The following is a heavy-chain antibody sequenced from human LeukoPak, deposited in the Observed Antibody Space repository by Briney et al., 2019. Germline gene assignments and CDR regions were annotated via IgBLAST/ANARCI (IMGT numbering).Heavy chain of an antibody. J-gene: IGHJ4*02. CDR2: IYTSGST. CDR1: GGSISSYY. D-gene: IGHD3-22*01. V-gene: IGHV4-4*07. CDR3: ARAVDYYDSSGTLRAYYFDY. Sequence: SEALSLTCTVSGGSISSYYWSWIRQPAGKGLEWIGRIYTSGSTNYNPSLKSRVTMSVDTSKNQFSLKLSSVTAADTAVYYCARAVDYYDSSGTLRAYYFDYWGQGTLVTVSS.